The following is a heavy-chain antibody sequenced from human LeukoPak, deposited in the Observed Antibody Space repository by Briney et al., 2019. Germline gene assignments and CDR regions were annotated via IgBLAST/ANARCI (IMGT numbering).Heavy chain of an antibody. D-gene: IGHD3-9*01. CDR3: AKGDPPTYYDILTGQDY. Sequence: GGSLRLSCAASGFTFSSYAMSWVRQAPGKGLECVAGISAGGGSTYYADSVKGRFTISRDNSKNMLYLQLNSLRAEDTAVYYCAKGDPPTYYDILTGQDYWGQGTLVTVSS. CDR1: GFTFSSYA. CDR2: ISAGGGST. J-gene: IGHJ4*02. V-gene: IGHV3-23*01.